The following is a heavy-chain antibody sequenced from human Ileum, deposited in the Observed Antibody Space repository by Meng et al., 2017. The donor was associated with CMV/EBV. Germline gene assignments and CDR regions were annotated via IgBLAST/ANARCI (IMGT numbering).Heavy chain of an antibody. CDR3: ARDSHSSSWFLGWFDP. CDR2: IIPILGIA. CDR1: GTFSSYA. J-gene: IGHJ5*02. D-gene: IGHD6-13*01. Sequence: GTFSSYAIGWVGQAAGQGLEWMGGIIPILGIANYAQKCQGRVTITADKSTSTAYMELSSLRSEDTAVYYCARDSHSSSWFLGWFDPWGQGTLVTVSS. V-gene: IGHV1-69*10.